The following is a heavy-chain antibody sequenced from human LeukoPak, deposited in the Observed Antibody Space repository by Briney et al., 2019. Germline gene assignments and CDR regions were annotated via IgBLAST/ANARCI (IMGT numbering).Heavy chain of an antibody. D-gene: IGHD3-3*01. CDR1: GGSISSYY. J-gene: IGHJ3*02. Sequence: SETLSLTCTVSGGSISSYYWTWIRQPPGKGLEWIGYIYYSGSTNYNPSLKSRVTISVDTSKNQFSLKLSSVSAADTAVYYCARHEDYDFWSGSDAFDIWGQGTLVTVSS. V-gene: IGHV4-59*01. CDR2: IYYSGST. CDR3: ARHEDYDFWSGSDAFDI.